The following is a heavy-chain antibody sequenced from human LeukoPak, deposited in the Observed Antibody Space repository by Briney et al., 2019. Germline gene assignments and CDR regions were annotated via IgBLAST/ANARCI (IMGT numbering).Heavy chain of an antibody. CDR1: GGSISSYS. Sequence: SETLSLTCTVSGGSISSYSWSWIRQPPGKGLEWIGYIYYSGSTNYNPSLKSRVTISVDTSKNQFSLKLSSVTAADTAVYYCARTNSPYYCGGDCYSDYYYYMDVWGKGNTVTVSS. D-gene: IGHD2-21*02. V-gene: IGHV4-59*01. J-gene: IGHJ6*03. CDR2: IYYSGST. CDR3: ARTNSPYYCGGDCYSDYYYYMDV.